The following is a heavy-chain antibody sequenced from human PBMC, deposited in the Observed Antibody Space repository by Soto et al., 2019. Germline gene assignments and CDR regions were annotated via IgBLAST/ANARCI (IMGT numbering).Heavy chain of an antibody. D-gene: IGHD1-1*01. Sequence: QVQLVESGGGVVQPGRSLRLSCAASGFTFSSYGMHWVRQAPGKGLEWVAVISYDGSNKYYADSVKGRFTISRDNSKNTLYLQMNSLRAEDTAVYYCAKGRAGTTSHDACDIWGQGTMVTVSS. CDR1: GFTFSSYG. V-gene: IGHV3-30*18. CDR3: AKGRAGTTSHDACDI. J-gene: IGHJ3*02. CDR2: ISYDGSNK.